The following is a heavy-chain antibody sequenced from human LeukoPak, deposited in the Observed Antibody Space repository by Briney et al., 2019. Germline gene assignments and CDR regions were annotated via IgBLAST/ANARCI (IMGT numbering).Heavy chain of an antibody. CDR2: IDWDDDK. CDR3: ARIEYDILTGYLYFDY. D-gene: IGHD3-9*01. V-gene: IGHV2-70*11. CDR1: GFSLSTSGMC. Sequence: SGPTLVNPTQTLTLTCTFSGFSLSTSGMCVSWIRQPPGKALEWLARIDWDDDKYYSTSLKTRLTISKDTSKNQVVLTMTNIDPVDTATYYCARIEYDILTGYLYFDYWGQGTLVTVAS. J-gene: IGHJ4*02.